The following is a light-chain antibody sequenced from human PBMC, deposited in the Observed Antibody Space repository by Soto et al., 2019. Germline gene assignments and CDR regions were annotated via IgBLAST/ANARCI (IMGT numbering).Light chain of an antibody. CDR3: LQSYSTTWT. CDR2: AVS. J-gene: IGKJ1*01. Sequence: DIQRTQSPSALSASVGDRVTITCGASQSINKWMAWYQLKPGKAPKILIYAVSSLQSGVPSRFSGSGSATDFTLTISSLKNEDFATYYCLQSYSTTWTFGQGTKVDIK. CDR1: QSINKW. V-gene: IGKV1-39*01.